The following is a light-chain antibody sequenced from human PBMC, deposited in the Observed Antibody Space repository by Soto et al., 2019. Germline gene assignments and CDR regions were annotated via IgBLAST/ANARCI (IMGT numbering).Light chain of an antibody. CDR1: QTISSW. V-gene: IGKV1-5*03. J-gene: IGKJ1*01. Sequence: DIQMTQSPSTLSGSVGDRVTITCRASQTISSWLAWYQQKPVKAPKLLIYKASTLKSGVPSRFSGSGSGTEFTLTISSLQPDDFATYYCQHYSAFSVTFGQGTKVDI. CDR2: KAS. CDR3: QHYSAFSVT.